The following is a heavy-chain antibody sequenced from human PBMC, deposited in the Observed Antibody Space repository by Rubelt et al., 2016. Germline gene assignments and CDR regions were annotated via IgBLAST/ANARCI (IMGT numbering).Heavy chain of an antibody. J-gene: IGHJ4*02. D-gene: IGHD2-8*01. CDR2: SYDGSNK. Sequence: SYDGSNKYYADSVKGRFTISRDNSKNTLYLQMNSLRAEDTALYYCAKDTGNYLWSVERVFDYWGQGTLVTVSS. V-gene: IGHV3-30*01. CDR3: AKDTGNYLWSVERVFDY.